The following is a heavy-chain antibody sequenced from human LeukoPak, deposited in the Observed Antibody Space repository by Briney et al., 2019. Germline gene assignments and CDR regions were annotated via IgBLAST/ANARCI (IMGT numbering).Heavy chain of an antibody. CDR2: ISSGSTYT. Sequence: GGSLRLSCAASGFTFTDHYMSWIRQAPGKGLEWVSYISSGSTYTNYADSVKGRFTISRDNAKNSLYLQMNSLRAEDTAVYYCAGGSGYAVFDIWGQGTMVTVSS. D-gene: IGHD5-12*01. J-gene: IGHJ3*02. CDR3: AGGSGYAVFDI. V-gene: IGHV3-11*05. CDR1: GFTFTDHY.